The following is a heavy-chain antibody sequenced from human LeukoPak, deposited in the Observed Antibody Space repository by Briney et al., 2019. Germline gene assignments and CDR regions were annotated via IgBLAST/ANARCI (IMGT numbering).Heavy chain of an antibody. CDR1: GYTFTSYG. Sequence: ASVKVSCKASGYTFTSYGISWVRQAPGQGLEWMGWISAYNGNTNYAQKLQGRVTMTTDTSTSTAYMELRSLRSDDTAVYYCARQGGNGGNSPGYYFDYWGQGTLVTVSS. CDR2: ISAYNGNT. D-gene: IGHD4-23*01. V-gene: IGHV1-18*04. J-gene: IGHJ4*02. CDR3: ARQGGNGGNSPGYYFDY.